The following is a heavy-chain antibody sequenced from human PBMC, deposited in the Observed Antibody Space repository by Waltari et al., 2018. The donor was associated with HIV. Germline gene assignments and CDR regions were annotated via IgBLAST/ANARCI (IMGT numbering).Heavy chain of an antibody. D-gene: IGHD3-10*01. J-gene: IGHJ6*02. CDR2: FIPTFGTP. Sequence: QVQLVQSGAELKKPGSSVKVSCRASGGIFSSNGITWVRQAPGQGLGWMGGFIPTFGTPNYAQKFQGRVTITADESTGTAYMELRSLRSEDTAVYYCARRFTWNKSYYYYGLAVWGQGTTVTVSS. CDR3: ARRFTWNKSYYYYGLAV. CDR1: GGIFSSNG. V-gene: IGHV1-69*01.